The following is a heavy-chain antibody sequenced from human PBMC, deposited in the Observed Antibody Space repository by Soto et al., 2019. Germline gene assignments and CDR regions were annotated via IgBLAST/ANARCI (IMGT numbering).Heavy chain of an antibody. CDR2: TTNKANTYTT. V-gene: IGHV3-72*01. CDR3: ARDLSGSGVVY. Sequence: EVQLVESGGGLVQPGGSLRLSCAASGFTFSDHYMDWVRQPPGKGLEWVGRTTNKANTYTTKYAASVEGRFTISRDDSNNSLYLQMNSLRSEDTAVYYCARDLSGSGVVYWGRGTLVTVSS. CDR1: GFTFSDHY. D-gene: IGHD1-26*01. J-gene: IGHJ4*02.